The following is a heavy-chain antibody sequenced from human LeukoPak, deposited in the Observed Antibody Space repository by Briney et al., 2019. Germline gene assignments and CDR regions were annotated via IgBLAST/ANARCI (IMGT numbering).Heavy chain of an antibody. CDR3: ARDSTQQQLDYFDY. CDR1: GFTFSSYG. Sequence: PAGGSLRLSCAASGFTFSSYGMHWVRQAPGKGLEWVAVISYDGSNKYYADSVKGRFTISRDNSKNTLYLQMNSLRAEDTAVYYCARDSTQQQLDYFDYWGQGTLVTVSS. J-gene: IGHJ4*02. D-gene: IGHD6-13*01. CDR2: ISYDGSNK. V-gene: IGHV3-30*03.